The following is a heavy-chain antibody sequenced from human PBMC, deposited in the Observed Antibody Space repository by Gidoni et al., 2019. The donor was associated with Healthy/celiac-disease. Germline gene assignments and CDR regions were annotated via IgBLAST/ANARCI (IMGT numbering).Heavy chain of an antibody. Sequence: QLQLQESGSGLVKPSQTLSLTCAVSGGSISSGGYSWSWIRQPPGKGLEWIGYIYHSGSTYYNPSLKSRVTISVDRSKNQFSLKLSSVTAADTAVYYCARGPRGYCSSTSCYIRNWFDPWGQGTLVTVSS. V-gene: IGHV4-30-2*01. CDR1: GGSISSGGYS. D-gene: IGHD2-2*01. CDR2: IYHSGST. J-gene: IGHJ5*02. CDR3: ARGPRGYCSSTSCYIRNWFDP.